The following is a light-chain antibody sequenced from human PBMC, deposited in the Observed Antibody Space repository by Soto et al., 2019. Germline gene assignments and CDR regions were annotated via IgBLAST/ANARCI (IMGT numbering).Light chain of an antibody. CDR1: QGVSSNN. CDR2: GAS. CDR3: QQYGSSRT. Sequence: EIVLTQSPGTLSLSPGERATLSCRARQGVSSNNLAWYQQKPGQAPRLLIYGASSRATGIPDRFSGSGSGTDFTLTISRLEPEDLAVYYCQQYGSSRTFGQGTKVDIK. V-gene: IGKV3-20*01. J-gene: IGKJ1*01.